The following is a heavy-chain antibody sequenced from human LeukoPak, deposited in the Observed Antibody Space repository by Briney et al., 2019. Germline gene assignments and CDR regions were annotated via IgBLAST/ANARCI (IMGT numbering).Heavy chain of an antibody. J-gene: IGHJ6*02. CDR1: GYTFTSYY. D-gene: IGHD2-2*01. Sequence: GASVKVSCKASGYTFTSYYMHWVRQAPGQGLEWMGIINPSGGSTSYAQKFQGRVTMTRDTSTSTVYMELSSLRSEDTAVYYCARDHLIVVVPAAIGYYYYGMDVWGQGTTVTVSS. CDR3: ARDHLIVVVPAAIGYYYYGMDV. V-gene: IGHV1-46*01. CDR2: INPSGGST.